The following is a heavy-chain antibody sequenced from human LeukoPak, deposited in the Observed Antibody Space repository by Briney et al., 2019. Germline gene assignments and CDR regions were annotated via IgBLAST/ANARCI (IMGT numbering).Heavy chain of an antibody. Sequence: PGGSLRLSCAASGFTVSSNYMSWVRQAPGKGLEWVSVIYSGGSTYYADSVKGRFTTSRDDSKNTLYLQMNSLRAEDTAVYYCARALRGYSYVIDYWGQGTLVTVSS. D-gene: IGHD5-18*01. J-gene: IGHJ4*02. CDR1: GFTVSSNY. V-gene: IGHV3-53*01. CDR2: IYSGGST. CDR3: ARALRGYSYVIDY.